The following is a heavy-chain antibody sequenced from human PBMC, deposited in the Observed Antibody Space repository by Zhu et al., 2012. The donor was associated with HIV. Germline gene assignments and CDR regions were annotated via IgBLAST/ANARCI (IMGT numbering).Heavy chain of an antibody. CDR1: SGSISSTSYY. J-gene: IGHJ4*02. CDR3: ARHYSSGWYGMDY. V-gene: IGHV4-39*07. Sequence: QVQLQESGPGLVKPSETLSLSCTVSSGSISSTSYYWDWIRQPPGKGWSGLGVLISSGSTYYNASLKSRVTISVDTSKNQFSLKLSSVTATDTAVYYCARHYSSGWYGMDYWGQGTLVTV. D-gene: IGHD6-19*01. CDR2: LISSGST.